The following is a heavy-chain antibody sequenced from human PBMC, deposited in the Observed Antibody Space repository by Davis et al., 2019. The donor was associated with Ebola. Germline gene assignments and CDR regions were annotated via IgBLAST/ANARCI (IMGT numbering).Heavy chain of an antibody. CDR3: ARVRDGSGKGYYYYYYMDV. V-gene: IGHV1-69*13. CDR1: GGTFSSYA. J-gene: IGHJ6*03. D-gene: IGHD3-10*01. Sequence: SVKVSCKASGGTFSSYAISWVRQAPGQGLEWMGGIIPIFGTANYAQKFQGRVTITAYESTSTAYMELSSLRSEDTAVYYCARVRDGSGKGYYYYYYMDVWGKGTTVTVSS. CDR2: IIPIFGTA.